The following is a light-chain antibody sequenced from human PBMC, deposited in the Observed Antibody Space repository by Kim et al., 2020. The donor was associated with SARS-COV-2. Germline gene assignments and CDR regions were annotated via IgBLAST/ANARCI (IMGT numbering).Light chain of an antibody. J-gene: IGKJ1*01. CDR1: QSVSSN. CDR3: QQYNNWRWT. Sequence: EILMTQSPATLSVSPGEGATLSCRASQSVSSNLAWYQQIPGQSHRLLIYGASTRATGIPARFSGSGSGTEFTLTISSLQSEDFAVYYCQQYNNWRWTFGQGTKVDIK. CDR2: GAS. V-gene: IGKV3-15*01.